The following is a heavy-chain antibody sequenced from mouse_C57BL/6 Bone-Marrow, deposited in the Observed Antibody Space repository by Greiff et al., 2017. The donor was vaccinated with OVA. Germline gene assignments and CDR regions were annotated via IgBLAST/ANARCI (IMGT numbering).Heavy chain of an antibody. CDR2: ISNLAYSI. J-gene: IGHJ1*03. CDR1: GFTFSDYG. D-gene: IGHD1-1*01. Sequence: EVQGVESGGGLVQPGGSLKLSCAASGFTFSDYGMAWVRQAPRKGPEWVAFISNLAYSIYYADTVTGRFTISRENAKNTLYLEMSSLRSEDTAMYYCARKGDYDGSSYWYFDVWGTGTTVTVSS. V-gene: IGHV5-15*01. CDR3: ARKGDYDGSSYWYFDV.